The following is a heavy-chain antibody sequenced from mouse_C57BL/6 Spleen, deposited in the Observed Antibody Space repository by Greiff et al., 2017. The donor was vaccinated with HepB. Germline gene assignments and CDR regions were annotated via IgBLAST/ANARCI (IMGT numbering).Heavy chain of an antibody. J-gene: IGHJ4*01. D-gene: IGHD1-1*01. CDR2: IDPANGNT. CDR1: GFNIKNTY. Sequence: EVQLQQSVAELVRPGASVKLSCTASGFNIKNTYMHWVKQRPEQGLEWIGRIDPANGNTKYAPKFQGKATITADTSSNTAYLQLSSLTSEDTAIYYCARSGAIYYYGSSYEDAMDYWGQGTSVTVSS. CDR3: ARSGAIYYYGSSYEDAMDY. V-gene: IGHV14-3*01.